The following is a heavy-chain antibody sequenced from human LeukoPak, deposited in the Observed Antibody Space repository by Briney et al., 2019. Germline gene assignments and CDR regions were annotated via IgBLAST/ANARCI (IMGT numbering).Heavy chain of an antibody. Sequence: GGSLRLSCAASGFTFSSYWMSWVRQAPGKGLEWVANIKQDGSEKYYVDSVKGRFTISRDNAKNSLYLQMNSLRAEDTAVYYCARAGGTYYGIAFDIWGQGTMVTVTS. CDR3: ARAGGTYYGIAFDI. V-gene: IGHV3-7*01. CDR1: GFTFSSYW. J-gene: IGHJ3*02. D-gene: IGHD1-26*01. CDR2: IKQDGSEK.